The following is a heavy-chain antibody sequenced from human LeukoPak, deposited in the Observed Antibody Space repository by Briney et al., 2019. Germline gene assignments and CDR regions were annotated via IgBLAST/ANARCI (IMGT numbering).Heavy chain of an antibody. CDR1: GFTFSSYS. Sequence: GGSLRLSCAASGFTFSSYSMNWVRQAPGKGLEWVSSISSSSSYIYYADSVKGRFTISRDNSKNSLYLQMNSLRAEDTALYYCAKDGGSGSYYYYYMDVWGKGTTVTVSS. CDR2: ISSSSSYI. CDR3: AKDGGSGSYYYYYMDV. D-gene: IGHD1-26*01. V-gene: IGHV3-21*04. J-gene: IGHJ6*03.